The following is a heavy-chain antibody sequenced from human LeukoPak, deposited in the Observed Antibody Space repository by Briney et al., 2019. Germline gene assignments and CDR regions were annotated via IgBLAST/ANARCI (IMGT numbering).Heavy chain of an antibody. Sequence: SETLSLTCTVSGGSISSYYWSWIRQPPGKGLEWIGYIYYSGSTNYNPSLKSRVTISVDTSKNQFSLKLSSVTAADTAVYYCARSSGDYVLYYYYYYGMDVWGQGTTVTVSS. CDR1: GGSISSYY. CDR3: ARSSGDYVLYYYYYYGMDV. V-gene: IGHV4-59*01. D-gene: IGHD2-21*02. CDR2: IYYSGST. J-gene: IGHJ6*02.